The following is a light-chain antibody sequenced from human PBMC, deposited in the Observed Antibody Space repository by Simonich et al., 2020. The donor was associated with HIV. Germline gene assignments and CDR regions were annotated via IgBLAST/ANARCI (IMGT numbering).Light chain of an antibody. V-gene: IGKV4-1*01. J-gene: IGKJ1*01. CDR2: WAS. CDR3: QQYYSTPWT. Sequence: DIVMTQSPDSLAVSLGERATINCRSSQSDLYSSNNKNYLAWYQQKPGQPPKLLIYWASTRDSGVPDRFSGSESGTDFTLTISSLQAEDVAVYYCQQYYSTPWTFGQGTKVEIK. CDR1: QSDLYSSNNKNY.